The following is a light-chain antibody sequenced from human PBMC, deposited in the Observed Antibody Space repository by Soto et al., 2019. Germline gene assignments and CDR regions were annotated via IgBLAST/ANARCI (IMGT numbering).Light chain of an antibody. V-gene: IGLV2-14*01. J-gene: IGLJ1*01. CDR1: SSDVGDYNY. CDR3: SSYTSTSTLHYV. CDR2: EVS. Sequence: HSVLTQPASVSGSPGQSITISCTGTSSDVGDYNYVSWYQQHPGKAPKLMIYEVSNRPSGVSNRFSGSKSGNTASLTISGLQAEDEADYFCSSYTSTSTLHYVFGTGTKVTVL.